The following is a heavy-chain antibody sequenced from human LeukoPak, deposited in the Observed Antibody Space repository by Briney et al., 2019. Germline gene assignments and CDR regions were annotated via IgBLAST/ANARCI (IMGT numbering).Heavy chain of an antibody. CDR1: GFTFSSYS. D-gene: IGHD5-18*01. CDR3: VRRGYSYGSYFDY. Sequence: PGGSLRPSCAASGFTFSSYSMNWVRQAPGKGLEWVSYISSSSSPIHYADSVKGRFTISRDNAKNSLYLQMNSLRAEDTAVYYCVRRGYSYGSYFDYWGQGTLVTVSS. V-gene: IGHV3-48*01. CDR2: ISSSSSPI. J-gene: IGHJ4*02.